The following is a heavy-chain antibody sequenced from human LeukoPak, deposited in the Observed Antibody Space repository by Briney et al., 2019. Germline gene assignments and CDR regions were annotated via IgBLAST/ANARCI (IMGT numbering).Heavy chain of an antibody. CDR3: ARDRIAAAPDYYYYYGMDV. CDR2: IYSGGST. CDR1: GITLSDYW. V-gene: IGHV3-53*01. Sequence: GGSLRLSCVASGITLSDYWMNWVRQAPGKGLEWVSVIYSGGSTYYADSVKGRFTISRDNSKNTLYLQMNSLRAEDTAVYYCARDRIAAAPDYYYYYGMDVWGQGTTVTVSS. J-gene: IGHJ6*02. D-gene: IGHD6-13*01.